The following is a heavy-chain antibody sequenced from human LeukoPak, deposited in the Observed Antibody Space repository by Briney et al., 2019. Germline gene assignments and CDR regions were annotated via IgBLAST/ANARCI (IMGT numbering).Heavy chain of an antibody. J-gene: IGHJ4*02. CDR3: AKESAYCGGDCYFLSDY. CDR1: GFTFSSCG. Sequence: PGGSLRLSCAASGFTFSSCGFNWVRQAPGKGLEWVSSIGPTGTDRYYADSVRGRFTISRDNSKNTVYLQMNSLRAEDTAVYYCAKESAYCGGDCYFLSDYWGQGTLVTVS. D-gene: IGHD2-21*01. V-gene: IGHV3-23*01. CDR2: IGPTGTDR.